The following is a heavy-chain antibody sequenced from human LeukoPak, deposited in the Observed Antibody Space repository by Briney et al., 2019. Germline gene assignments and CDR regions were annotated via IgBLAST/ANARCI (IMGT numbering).Heavy chain of an antibody. D-gene: IGHD3-22*01. CDR3: AKNPPDDSSGYWFFDY. CDR1: GFTFSSYW. Sequence: PGGSLRLSCAASGFTFSSYWMHWVRQAPGKGLVWVSRINSDGSSTSYADSVKGRFTISRDNAKNTLYLQMNSLRAEDTAVYYCAKNPPDDSSGYWFFDYWGQGTLVTVSS. CDR2: INSDGSST. V-gene: IGHV3-74*01. J-gene: IGHJ4*02.